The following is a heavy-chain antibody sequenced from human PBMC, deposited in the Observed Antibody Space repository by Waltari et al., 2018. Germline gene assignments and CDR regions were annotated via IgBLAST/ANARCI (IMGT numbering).Heavy chain of an antibody. CDR3: AKSRGFEY. CDR1: GFTFSRYW. Sequence: EVQLVESGGGLVQPGGSLRLSCGASGFTFSRYWMSWVRQTPGKGLEWVANINYDGSQKYYVDSVKGRFTISRDNAKNSVYLQMNSLRVDDTAVYYCAKSRGFEYWGQGTLITVSS. CDR2: INYDGSQK. D-gene: IGHD2-2*01. V-gene: IGHV3-7*01. J-gene: IGHJ4*02.